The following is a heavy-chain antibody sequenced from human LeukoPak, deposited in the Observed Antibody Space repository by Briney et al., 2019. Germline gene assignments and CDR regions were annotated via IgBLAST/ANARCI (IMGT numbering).Heavy chain of an antibody. D-gene: IGHD2-2*01. Sequence: SGPTLVNPTQTLTLTCTFSGFSLSTTGVGVGWIRQPPGKALEWLALIYWDDEKRYSPSLKSRLTITKDTSKNQVVLTMINMDPVDTATYYCAHTSLVVVPAAIVSWGQGTLVTVSS. CDR1: GFSLSTTGVG. V-gene: IGHV2-5*02. CDR2: IYWDDEK. CDR3: AHTSLVVVPAAIVS. J-gene: IGHJ4*02.